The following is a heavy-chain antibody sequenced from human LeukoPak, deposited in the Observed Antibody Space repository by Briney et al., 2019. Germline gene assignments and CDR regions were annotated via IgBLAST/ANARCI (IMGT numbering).Heavy chain of an antibody. CDR1: GDSISSRSYY. CDR2: IYYSGST. D-gene: IGHD3-22*01. J-gene: IGHJ5*02. Sequence: PSETLSLTCTVSGDSISSRSYYWGWIRQPPGKGLEWIGSIYYSGSTYYNPSLKSRVTISVDTSKNQFSLKLSSVTAADTAVYYCARSYYDSSGYQNNWFDPWGQGTLVTVSS. CDR3: ARSYYDSSGYQNNWFDP. V-gene: IGHV4-39*01.